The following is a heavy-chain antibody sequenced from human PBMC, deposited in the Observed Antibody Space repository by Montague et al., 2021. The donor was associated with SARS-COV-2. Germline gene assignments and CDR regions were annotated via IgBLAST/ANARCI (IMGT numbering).Heavy chain of an antibody. CDR2: IYYGGRP. CDR3: ARSRENYNILTGYPYYFDY. Sequence: SETLSLTCTVSGGSISRYYWNWIRQPPGKGLEWIAYIYYGGRPNYNPSXRGGVTLTLDASKNQFSLKLSSVTAADTAVYYCARSRENYNILTGYPYYFDYWGQGTLVTVSS. D-gene: IGHD3-9*01. CDR1: GGSISRYY. V-gene: IGHV4-59*01. J-gene: IGHJ4*02.